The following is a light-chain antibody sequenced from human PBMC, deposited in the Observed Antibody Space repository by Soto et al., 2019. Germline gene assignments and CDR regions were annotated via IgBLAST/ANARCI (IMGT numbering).Light chain of an antibody. CDR3: QQYSKWPLT. Sequence: EIVMTQSPATLSVSPGERATLSCRASQSVSSYLAWYQQKPGQGPRVLIYGASTRATGIPARFSGSGSGTESILTISSLQSEDFAVYYCQQYSKWPLTFGGGTKVDIK. CDR1: QSVSSY. CDR2: GAS. V-gene: IGKV3-15*01. J-gene: IGKJ4*01.